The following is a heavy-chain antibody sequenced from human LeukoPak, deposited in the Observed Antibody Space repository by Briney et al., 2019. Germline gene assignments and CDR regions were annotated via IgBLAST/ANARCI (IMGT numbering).Heavy chain of an antibody. CDR2: VNSDGTT. Sequence: PGGSLRLSCAASGFTFRSYGMHWVRQVPGKGLVWVSLVNSDGTTSYPDSVKGRFTISRENAKNSLFLQMNSLRAEDTAVYYCARSAADAFDYWGQGTLVTVSS. V-gene: IGHV3-74*01. J-gene: IGHJ4*02. CDR3: ARSAADAFDY. CDR1: GFTFRSYG.